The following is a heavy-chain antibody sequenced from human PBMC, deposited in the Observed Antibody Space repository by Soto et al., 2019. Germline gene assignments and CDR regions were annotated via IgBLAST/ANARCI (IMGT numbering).Heavy chain of an antibody. J-gene: IGHJ4*02. Sequence: EVQLLESGGGLVQPGGSLRLSCAASGFAFMNYGMSWVRQAPGKGLAWVSASGKNGVTYYADSVKGRFTISRDSSQNTVYLQMNSLRDEDTAIYYCAKEVPYGATFFTIDYWGQGVRVTVSS. CDR2: SGKNGVT. D-gene: IGHD3-3*02. V-gene: IGHV3-23*01. CDR1: GFAFMNYG. CDR3: AKEVPYGATFFTIDY.